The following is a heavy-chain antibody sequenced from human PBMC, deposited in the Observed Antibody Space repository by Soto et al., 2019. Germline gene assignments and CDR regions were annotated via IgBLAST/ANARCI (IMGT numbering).Heavy chain of an antibody. V-gene: IGHV6-1*01. Sequence: PSQTLSLTCVISGDSVSSNSVVWNWIRQSPSRGLEWLGRTYYRSKWFYEYAESVRSRIAINPDTSKNKFSLQLNSVTPEDTAVYYCVKDEAAVGFGPWGQGTLGTVSS. CDR2: TYYRSKWFY. D-gene: IGHD6-13*01. J-gene: IGHJ5*02. CDR1: GDSVSSNSVV. CDR3: VKDEAAVGFGP.